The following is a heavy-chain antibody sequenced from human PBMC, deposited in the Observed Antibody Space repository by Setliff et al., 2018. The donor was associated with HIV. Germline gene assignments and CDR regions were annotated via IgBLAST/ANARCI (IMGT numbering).Heavy chain of an antibody. Sequence: SETLSLTCTVSGGSISSGSYYWSWMRQPAGKGLEWIGHIYTSGSTNYNPSLKSRVTISVDPSKNQFSLKLSSVTATDTAMYYCASANWNYWGQGTLVTVSS. D-gene: IGHD1-20*01. J-gene: IGHJ4*02. CDR3: ASANWNY. CDR2: IYTSGST. CDR1: GGSISSGSYY. V-gene: IGHV4-61*09.